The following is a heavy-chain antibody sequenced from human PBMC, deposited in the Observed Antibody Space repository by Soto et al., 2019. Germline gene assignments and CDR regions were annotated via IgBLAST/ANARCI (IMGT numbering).Heavy chain of an antibody. CDR3: ARDLSEEGFDP. CDR1: GGSISSYY. J-gene: IGHJ5*02. CDR2: IYYSGST. Sequence: PSETLSLTXTVSGGSISSYYWSWIRQPPGKGLEWIGYIYYSGSTNYNPSLKSRVTISVDTSKNQFSLKLSSVTAADTAVYYCARDLSEEGFDPWGQGTLVTVSS. V-gene: IGHV4-59*01.